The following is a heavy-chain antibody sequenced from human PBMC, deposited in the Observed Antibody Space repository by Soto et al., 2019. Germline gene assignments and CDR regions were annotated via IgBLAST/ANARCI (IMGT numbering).Heavy chain of an antibody. CDR1: GFTFSSYS. D-gene: IGHD5-12*01. V-gene: IGHV3-21*01. J-gene: IGHJ4*02. Sequence: PGGSLRLSCAASGFTFSSYSVNWLRQAPGKGLEWVASISSSGGDMYYADSLKGRFAISRDNAKSSLYLQMNSLRAVYTAVYYCARDHRRWLQLPITFSRQRELDSWGQGTLGAVSS. CDR2: ISSSGGDM. CDR3: ARDHRRWLQLPITFSRQRELDS.